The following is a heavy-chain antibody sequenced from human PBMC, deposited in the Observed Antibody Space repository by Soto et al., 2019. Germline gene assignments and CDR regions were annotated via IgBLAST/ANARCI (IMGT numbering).Heavy chain of an antibody. Sequence: ASVKVSCKASGYTFTSYYMHWVRQAPGQGLEWMGIINPSGGSTSYAQKFQGRVTMTRDTSTSTVYMELSSLRSEDTAVYYCARDTRGYCSGGSCYWEFYFEYWGQGTLVTVSS. D-gene: IGHD2-15*01. J-gene: IGHJ4*02. CDR1: GYTFTSYY. CDR3: ARDTRGYCSGGSCYWEFYFEY. V-gene: IGHV1-46*01. CDR2: INPSGGST.